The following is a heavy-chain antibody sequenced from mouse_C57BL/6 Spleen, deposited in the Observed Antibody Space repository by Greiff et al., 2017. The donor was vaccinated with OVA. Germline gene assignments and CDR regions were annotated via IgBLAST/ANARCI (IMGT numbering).Heavy chain of an antibody. CDR1: GFTFSSYA. CDR2: ISDGGSYT. J-gene: IGHJ1*03. Sequence: EVQLMESGGGLVKPGVSLKLSCAASGFTFSSYAMSWVRQTPEKRLEWVATISDGGSYTYYPDNVKGRFTISRDNAKNNLYLQMSHLKSEDTAMYYCARAPRDGSSCYWYFDVWGTGTTVTVSS. CDR3: ARAPRDGSSCYWYFDV. V-gene: IGHV5-4*01. D-gene: IGHD1-1*01.